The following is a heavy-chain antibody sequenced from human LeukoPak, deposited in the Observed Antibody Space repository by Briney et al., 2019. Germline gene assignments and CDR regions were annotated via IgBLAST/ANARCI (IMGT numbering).Heavy chain of an antibody. Sequence: SETLSLTCTVSGGSISSYYWSWIRQPPGKGLEWIGYIYYSGSTSYNPSLKSRVTISVDTSKKQFSLKLSSVTAADTAFYYCARAYGSGSYYPYYFDYWGQGTLVTVSS. CDR3: ARAYGSGSYYPYYFDY. J-gene: IGHJ4*02. D-gene: IGHD3-10*01. CDR2: IYYSGST. CDR1: GGSISSYY. V-gene: IGHV4-59*01.